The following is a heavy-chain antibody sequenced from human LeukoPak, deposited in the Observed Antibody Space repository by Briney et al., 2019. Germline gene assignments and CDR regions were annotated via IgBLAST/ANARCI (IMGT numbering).Heavy chain of an antibody. D-gene: IGHD1-1*01. CDR3: ISGGGTADY. J-gene: IGHJ4*02. CDR2: TKIKTDDGTP. Sequence: GGSLRLSCAASGFTFSTYAMSWVRQAPGKGLEWVGLTKIKTDDGTPDYAALVKGRFTISRDDSKNTVYLEMNSLETEDTDVYYCISGGGTADYWGQGTLVSVSS. V-gene: IGHV3-15*01. CDR1: GFTFSTYA.